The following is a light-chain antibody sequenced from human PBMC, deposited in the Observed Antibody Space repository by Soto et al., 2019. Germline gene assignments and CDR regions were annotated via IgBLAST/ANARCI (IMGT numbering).Light chain of an antibody. CDR1: QRISSW. CDR3: QQYNSYSWT. J-gene: IGKJ1*01. V-gene: IGKV1-5*01. CDR2: DAS. Sequence: DIRMTQSPSTLSASVEDRVTITCRASQRISSWFSWYQQKPVKAPKLLIYDASSLESVVPSRFSGSGSGTEITLTISSLQPDDFADYYCQQYNSYSWTFGQGTKVDIK.